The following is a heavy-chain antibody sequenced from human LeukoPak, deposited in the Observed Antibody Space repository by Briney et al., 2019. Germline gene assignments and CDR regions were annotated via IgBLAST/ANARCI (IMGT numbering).Heavy chain of an antibody. J-gene: IGHJ4*02. CDR2: ISAYNGNT. CDR3: ARDPTRSLFTMVRGSLDY. D-gene: IGHD3-10*01. V-gene: IGHV1-18*01. Sequence: GASVTVSCKASGYTFTSYGISWVRQAPGQGLEWMGWISAYNGNTNYAQKLQGRVTMTTDTSTSTAYMELRSLRSDDTAVYYCARDPTRSLFTMVRGSLDYWGQGTLVTVSS. CDR1: GYTFTSYG.